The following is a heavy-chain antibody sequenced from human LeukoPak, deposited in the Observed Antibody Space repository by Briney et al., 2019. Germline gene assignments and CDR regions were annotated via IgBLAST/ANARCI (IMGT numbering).Heavy chain of an antibody. CDR3: ARDYGSGWYVDY. Sequence: GGSLRLSCAASGFTFRDYYMSWLRQAPGKGLEWVSYICSSGSTIYYADSVKGRFTISRDNAKNSLYLQMNSLTAEDTAVYYCARDYGSGWYVDYWGQGTLVTVSS. J-gene: IGHJ4*02. CDR2: ICSSGSTI. CDR1: GFTFRDYY. V-gene: IGHV3-11*04. D-gene: IGHD6-19*01.